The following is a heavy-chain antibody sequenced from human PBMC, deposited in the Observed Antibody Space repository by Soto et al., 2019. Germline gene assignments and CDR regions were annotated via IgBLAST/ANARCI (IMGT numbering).Heavy chain of an antibody. Sequence: SETLSLTCTVSGGSISSSNWWSWVRQPPGTGLEWIGEIYHSGSTNYNPSLKSRVTISVDKSKNQFSLKLSSVTAADTAVYYCAREYSSIWAMVSHAFDIWGQGTMVTVSS. CDR1: GGSISSSNW. V-gene: IGHV4-4*02. CDR3: AREYSSIWAMVSHAFDI. D-gene: IGHD5-18*01. J-gene: IGHJ3*02. CDR2: IYHSGST.